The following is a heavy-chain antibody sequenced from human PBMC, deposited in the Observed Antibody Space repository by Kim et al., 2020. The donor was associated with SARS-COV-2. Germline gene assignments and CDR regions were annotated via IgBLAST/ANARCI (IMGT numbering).Heavy chain of an antibody. Sequence: SETLSLTCAVSGGSISSSNWWSWVRQPPGKGLEWIGEIYHSGSTNYNPSLQSRVTISVDKSKNQFSLKLSSVTAADTAVYYCARVLQQWLSSHYYYGMDVWGQGTTVTVSS. CDR3: ARVLQQWLSSHYYYGMDV. CDR1: GGSISSSNW. D-gene: IGHD6-19*01. CDR2: IYHSGST. V-gene: IGHV4-4*02. J-gene: IGHJ6*02.